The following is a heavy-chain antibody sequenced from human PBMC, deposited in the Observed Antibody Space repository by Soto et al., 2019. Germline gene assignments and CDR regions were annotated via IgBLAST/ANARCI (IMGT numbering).Heavy chain of an antibody. CDR3: ARAGLPYYYYYGMDV. Sequence: SETLSLTCTVSGGSISSGGYYWSWIRQHPGKGLEWIGYIYYSGSTYYNPSLKSRATISVDTSKNQFSLKLSSVTAADTAVYYCARAGLPYYYYYGMDVWGQGTTVTVSS. J-gene: IGHJ6*02. D-gene: IGHD5-12*01. V-gene: IGHV4-31*03. CDR1: GGSISSGGYY. CDR2: IYYSGST.